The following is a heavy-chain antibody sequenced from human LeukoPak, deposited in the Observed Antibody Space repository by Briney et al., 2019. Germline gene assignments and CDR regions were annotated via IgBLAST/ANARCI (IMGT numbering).Heavy chain of an antibody. D-gene: IGHD1-26*01. J-gene: IGHJ4*02. V-gene: IGHV5-51*01. CDR2: VYPGDSDT. Sequence: GESLQISCKGSGYSFTIYWIGWVRQMPGKGGEGMGIVYPGDSDTRYSPCFQGQVTISADKSISTAYLEWSSLKASDTAMYYCARLPRGSYSHFDYWGQGTLVTVSS. CDR3: ARLPRGSYSHFDY. CDR1: GYSFTIYW.